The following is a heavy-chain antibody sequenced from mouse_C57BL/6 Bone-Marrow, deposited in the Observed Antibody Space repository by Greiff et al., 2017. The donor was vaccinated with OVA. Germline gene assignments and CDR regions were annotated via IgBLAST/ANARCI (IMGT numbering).Heavy chain of an antibody. J-gene: IGHJ4*01. CDR2: ISSGGSYT. CDR1: GFTFSSYG. D-gene: IGHD2-3*01. Sequence: EVKLMESGGDLVKPGGSLKLSCAASGFTFSSYGMSWVRQTPDKRLEWVATISSGGSYTYYPDSVKGRFPISRDNAKNTLYLQMSSLKSEDTAMYYCARQGIGEWLLPAMDYWGQGTSVTVSS. CDR3: ARQGIGEWLLPAMDY. V-gene: IGHV5-6*01.